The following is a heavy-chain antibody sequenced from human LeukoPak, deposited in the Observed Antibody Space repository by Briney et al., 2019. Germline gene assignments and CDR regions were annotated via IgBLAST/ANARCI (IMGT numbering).Heavy chain of an antibody. V-gene: IGHV3-7*05. CDR2: INQDGSEK. Sequence: PGGSLRLSCAASGFTFSGHWMSWVRQAPGKGLEWVANINQDGSEKYYVDSVKGRFTISRDNAKDSLYLQMNSLRPEDTAVYYCSRSLDSWGQGTLVTVSP. D-gene: IGHD3-3*01. J-gene: IGHJ5*02. CDR1: GFTFSGHW. CDR3: SRSLDS.